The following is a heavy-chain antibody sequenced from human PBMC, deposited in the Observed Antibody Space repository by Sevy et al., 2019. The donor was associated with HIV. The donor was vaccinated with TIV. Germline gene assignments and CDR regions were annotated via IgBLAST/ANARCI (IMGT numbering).Heavy chain of an antibody. J-gene: IGHJ4*02. CDR3: LLDFQDY. D-gene: IGHD3-3*01. CDR1: GFTFSSYS. V-gene: IGHV3-21*01. Sequence: GGSLRLSCAASGFTFSSYSMNWVRQAPGKGLEWVSSISSSSSYIYYAASVKGRFTISRDNAKNSLYLQMNSLRAEDTAVYYCLLDFQDYWGQGTLVTVSS. CDR2: ISSSSSYI.